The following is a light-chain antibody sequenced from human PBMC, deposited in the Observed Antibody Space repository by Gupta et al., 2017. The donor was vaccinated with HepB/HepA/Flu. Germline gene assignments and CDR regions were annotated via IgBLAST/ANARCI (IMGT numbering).Light chain of an antibody. CDR3: QQRSSCPLA. CDR2: DAS. J-gene: IGKJ5*01. V-gene: IGKV3-11*01. CDR1: QSVGSY. Sequence: EIVLTQSPATLSLSPGERATLSCRASQSVGSYLAWYQQKPGQAPRLLINDASNRATGIPARFSGSGSGTDFTLTINSLEPEDFAIYYCQQRSSCPLAFGQGTLVEIK.